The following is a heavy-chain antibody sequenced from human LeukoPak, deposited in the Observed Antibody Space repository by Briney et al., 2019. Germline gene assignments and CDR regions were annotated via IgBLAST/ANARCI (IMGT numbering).Heavy chain of an antibody. CDR2: ISSNGGST. D-gene: IGHD3-22*01. CDR1: GFTFSSYA. Sequence: GGSLRLSCAASGFTFSSYAMHWVRQAPGKGLEYVSAISSNGGSTYYANSVKGRFTISRDNSKNTLYLQMGSLRAEDMAVYYCARDGDDSSLFDYWGQGTLVTVSS. J-gene: IGHJ4*02. V-gene: IGHV3-64*01. CDR3: ARDGDDSSLFDY.